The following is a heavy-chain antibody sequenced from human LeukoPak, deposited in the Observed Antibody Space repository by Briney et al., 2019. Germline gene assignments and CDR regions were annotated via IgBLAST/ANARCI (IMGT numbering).Heavy chain of an antibody. Sequence: ASVKVSXKASGYTFTSYYMHWVRQAPGQGLEWMGIINPSGGSASYAQKFQGRVTMTRDTSTSTVYMELSSLRSEDTAVYYCARRSSGYDLDYWGQGTLVTVSS. V-gene: IGHV1-46*01. CDR1: GYTFTSYY. CDR3: ARRSSGYDLDY. J-gene: IGHJ4*02. CDR2: INPSGGSA. D-gene: IGHD5-12*01.